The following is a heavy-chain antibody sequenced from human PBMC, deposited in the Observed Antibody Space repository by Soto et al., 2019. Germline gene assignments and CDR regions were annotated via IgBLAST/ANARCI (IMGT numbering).Heavy chain of an antibody. D-gene: IGHD1-26*01. V-gene: IGHV1-69*13. CDR2: IIPIFGTA. CDR1: GGTFSRYA. J-gene: IGHJ5*01. CDR3: ARAIVGPTTTGWLDS. Sequence: ASVKVSCKASGGTFSRYAISWVRQAPGQGLEWMGGIIPIFGTANYAQKFQGRVTITADESTSTAYMELSSLRFEDTAVYYCARAIVGPTTTGWLDSCGPGTLVTVSS.